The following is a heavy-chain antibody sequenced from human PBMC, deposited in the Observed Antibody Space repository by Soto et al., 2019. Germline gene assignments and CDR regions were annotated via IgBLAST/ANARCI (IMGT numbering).Heavy chain of an antibody. CDR2: IIPIFGTA. J-gene: IGHJ4*02. CDR1: GGTFSSYA. Sequence: ASVKVSCKASGGTFSSYAISWVRQAPGQGLEWMGGIIPIFGTANYAQKFQGRVTITADESTSTAYMELSSLRSEDTAVYYCARVELGGNPFDYWGQGTLVTGSS. CDR3: ARVELGGNPFDY. D-gene: IGHD3-16*01. V-gene: IGHV1-69*13.